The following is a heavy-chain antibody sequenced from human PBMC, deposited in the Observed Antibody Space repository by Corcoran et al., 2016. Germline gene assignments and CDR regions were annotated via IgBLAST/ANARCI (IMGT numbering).Heavy chain of an antibody. V-gene: IGHV4-34*01. D-gene: IGHD3-22*01. CDR1: GGSFSGYY. CDR2: INHSGST. CDR3: AGGFPVVVIQTSNWFDP. J-gene: IGHJ5*02. Sequence: QVQLQQWGAGLLKPSETLSLTCAVYGGSFSGYYWSWIRQPPGKGLEWIGEINHSGSTNYNPSLKSRVTISVDTSKNQFSLKLSSVTAADTAVYYCAGGFPVVVIQTSNWFDPWGQGTLVTVSS.